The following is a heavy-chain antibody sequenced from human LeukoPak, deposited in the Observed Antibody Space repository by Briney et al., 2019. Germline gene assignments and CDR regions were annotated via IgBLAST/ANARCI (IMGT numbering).Heavy chain of an antibody. J-gene: IGHJ6*02. V-gene: IGHV3-66*01. CDR1: GFTVSSNY. CDR3: ARDRLRIAVAGTGCGMDV. D-gene: IGHD6-19*01. Sequence: PGGSLRLSCAASGFTVSSNYMSWVRQAPGKGLEWVSVIYSGGSTYYADSVKGRFTISRDNSKNTLYLQMNSLRAEDTAVYYCARDRLRIAVAGTGCGMDVWGQGTTVTVSS. CDR2: IYSGGST.